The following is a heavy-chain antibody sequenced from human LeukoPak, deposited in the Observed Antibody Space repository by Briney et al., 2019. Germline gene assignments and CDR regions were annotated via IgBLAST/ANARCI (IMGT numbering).Heavy chain of an antibody. Sequence: GGSLRLSCADSGFTFSSYAMSWVRQAPGKGLEWVSAISGSGGSTYYADSVKGRFTISRDNSKNTLYLQMNSLRAEDTAVYYCAKAIYYYDSSGYYYGGYYFDYWGQGTPVTVSS. CDR1: GFTFSSYA. CDR2: ISGSGGST. CDR3: AKAIYYYDSSGYYYGGYYFDY. V-gene: IGHV3-23*01. J-gene: IGHJ4*02. D-gene: IGHD3-22*01.